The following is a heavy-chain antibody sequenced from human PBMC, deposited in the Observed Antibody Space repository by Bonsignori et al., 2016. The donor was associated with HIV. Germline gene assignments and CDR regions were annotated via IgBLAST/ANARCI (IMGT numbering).Heavy chain of an antibody. CDR1: GGSISSTSYY. CDR2: IYYSGST. Sequence: QLQLQESGPGLAKPSETLSLTCTVSGGSISSTSYYWGWIRQPPGKGLEWIGSIYYSGSTYYNPSLKSRVTMSVDTTKNHFSLKLTSVTAADTAVYYCAREEDYYDSGDHYYYYYIDVWGKGPRSP. CDR3: AREEDYYDSGDHYYYYYIDV. J-gene: IGHJ6*03. D-gene: IGHD3-22*01. V-gene: IGHV4-39*07.